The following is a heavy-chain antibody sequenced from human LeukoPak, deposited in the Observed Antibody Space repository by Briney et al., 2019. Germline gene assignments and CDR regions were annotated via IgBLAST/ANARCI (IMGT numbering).Heavy chain of an antibody. Sequence: SVKVSCKASGGTFSSYAISWVRQAPGQGLEWMGRIIPILGIANYAQKFPGRVTITADKSTSTAYMELSSLRSEDTAVYYCARGLYCGGDCYYYYGMDVWGQGTTVTVSS. CDR2: IIPILGIA. CDR3: ARGLYCGGDCYYYYGMDV. CDR1: GGTFSSYA. J-gene: IGHJ6*02. D-gene: IGHD2-21*02. V-gene: IGHV1-69*04.